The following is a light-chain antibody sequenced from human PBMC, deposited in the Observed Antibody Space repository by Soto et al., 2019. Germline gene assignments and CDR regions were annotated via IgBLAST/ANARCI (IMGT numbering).Light chain of an antibody. CDR2: LAS. CDR1: QSILSY. Sequence: DIQMTQSPSTLSASVGDRVTITCRASQSILSYLAWYQQKPGKAPKLLIYLASNLVSAVPSMFSGSGFGTEFKLTISSLQTDDCATYYCQDDYTYPYTFGQGSELESK. V-gene: IGKV1-5*03. CDR3: QDDYTYPYT. J-gene: IGKJ2*01.